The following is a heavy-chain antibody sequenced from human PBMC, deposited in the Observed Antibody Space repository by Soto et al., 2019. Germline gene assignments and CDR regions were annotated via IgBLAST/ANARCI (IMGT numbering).Heavy chain of an antibody. J-gene: IGHJ4*02. D-gene: IGHD6-13*01. CDR1: GFTFSSYG. CDR2: ISYDGSNK. Sequence: GGSLRLSCAASGFTFSSYGMHWVRQAPGKGLEWVAVISYDGSNKYYADSVKGRFTISRDNSKNTLYLQMNSLRAEDTAVYYCARDRPWVGIAAAGTLGYWGQGTLVTVSS. CDR3: ARDRPWVGIAAAGTLGY. V-gene: IGHV3-30*03.